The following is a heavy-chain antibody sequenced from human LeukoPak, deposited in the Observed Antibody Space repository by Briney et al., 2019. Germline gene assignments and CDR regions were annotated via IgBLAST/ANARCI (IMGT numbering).Heavy chain of an antibody. CDR1: GGSFSGYY. CDR3: ARGPGYSSSDGAFDI. D-gene: IGHD6-13*01. Sequence: SETLFLTCAVYGGSFSGYYWSWIRQPPGKGLEWIGEINHSGSTNYNPSLKSRVTISVDTSKNQFSLKLSSVTAADTAVYYCARGPGYSSSDGAFDIWGQGTMVTVSS. CDR2: INHSGST. J-gene: IGHJ3*02. V-gene: IGHV4-34*01.